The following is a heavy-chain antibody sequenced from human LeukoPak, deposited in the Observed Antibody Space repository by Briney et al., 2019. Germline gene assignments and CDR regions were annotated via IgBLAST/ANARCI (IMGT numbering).Heavy chain of an antibody. J-gene: IGHJ4*02. D-gene: IGHD6-19*01. Sequence: GGSLRLSCTASRFTFSNYALSWVRQAPGKGLEWVSAISGGGEHTYYTDSVKGRFTISRDNSKNTLYLQMISLRAEDTAVYYCAKHGFSSGWPQVPSEHWGQGTLVTVSS. CDR1: RFTFSNYA. V-gene: IGHV3-23*01. CDR2: ISGGGEHT. CDR3: AKHGFSSGWPQVPSEH.